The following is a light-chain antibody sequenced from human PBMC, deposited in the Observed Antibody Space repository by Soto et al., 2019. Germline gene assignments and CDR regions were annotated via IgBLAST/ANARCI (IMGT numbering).Light chain of an antibody. CDR1: SGSIASNY. Sequence: NFMLTQPDSVSESPGKTVTISCTRSSGSIASNYVQWYQQRPGSAPTTVIYEDNQRPSGVPDRFSGSIDSSSNSASLTISGLKTEDEADYSCQSYHSSNHEVFGGGTKLTVL. J-gene: IGLJ2*01. V-gene: IGLV6-57*03. CDR2: EDN. CDR3: QSYHSSNHEV.